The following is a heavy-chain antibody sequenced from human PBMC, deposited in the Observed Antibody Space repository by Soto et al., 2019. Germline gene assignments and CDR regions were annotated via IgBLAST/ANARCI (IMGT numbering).Heavy chain of an antibody. CDR3: ERKKGRSAPPYFAS. J-gene: IGHJ4*02. CDR1: GYTFTTYD. CDR2: MNPYTGNT. Sequence: QVQLVQSGAEVKEPGASVKVSCKASGYTFTTYDIYWMRQATGQGLEWMGWMNPYTGNTGYAQKFQGSAPVTRNTSFSTVYMERGGLRLDDTAVYYCERKKGRSAPPYFASGGRGTQVPVPS. V-gene: IGHV1-8*01.